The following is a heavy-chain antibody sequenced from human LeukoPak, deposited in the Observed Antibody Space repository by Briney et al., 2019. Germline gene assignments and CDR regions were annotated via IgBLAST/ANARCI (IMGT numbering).Heavy chain of an antibody. CDR2: IYHSGST. J-gene: IGHJ4*02. CDR3: ARDFGFAYSGYAPLGY. CDR1: GGSISSSNW. D-gene: IGHD5-12*01. Sequence: KPSETLSLTCAVSGGSISSSNWWSWVRQPPGKGLEWIGEIYHSGSTNYNPSLKSRVTISVDKSKNQFSLKLSSVTAADTAVYYCARDFGFAYSGYAPLGYWGQGTLVTVSS. V-gene: IGHV4-4*02.